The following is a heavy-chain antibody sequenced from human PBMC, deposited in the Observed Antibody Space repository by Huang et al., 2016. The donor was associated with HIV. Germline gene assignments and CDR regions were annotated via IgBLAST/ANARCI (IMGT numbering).Heavy chain of an antibody. CDR2: IIPKFGTM. CDR1: GGSFNNFG. D-gene: IGHD3-16*01. J-gene: IGHJ3*01. CDR3: AKRGGAWGSPYAFDL. V-gene: IGHV1-69*13. Sequence: QVQLVQSGAEVRKPGSSVKVSCRASGGSFNNFGINWVRQAPGQGLEWMGGIIPKFGTMNDAQRFQGRVTITADETTGVVYMELSSLRSDDTAVYFCAKRGGAWGSPYAFDLWGPGTMVTVSS.